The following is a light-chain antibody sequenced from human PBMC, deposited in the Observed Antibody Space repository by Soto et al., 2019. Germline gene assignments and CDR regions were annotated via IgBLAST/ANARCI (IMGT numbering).Light chain of an antibody. V-gene: IGLV6-57*03. CDR2: EDN. CDR1: SGSIASNY. J-gene: IGLJ2*01. Sequence: NFLLTQPHSVSESPGKTVTISCTRSSGSIASNYVQWYQQRPGSAPTTVIYEDNQRPSGVPVRFSGSIDSSSNSASLTISGLKTEDEADYYCQSYDSSTHVVFGGGTKLTVL. CDR3: QSYDSSTHVV.